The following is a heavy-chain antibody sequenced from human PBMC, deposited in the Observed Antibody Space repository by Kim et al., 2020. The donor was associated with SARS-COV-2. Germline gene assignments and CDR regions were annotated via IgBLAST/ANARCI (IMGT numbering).Heavy chain of an antibody. CDR3: ARSSRGATPNGAFDI. Sequence: QKFQDRVTITRDRSMSTAYMELSSLRSEDTAMYYCARSSRGATPNGAFDIWGQGTMVTVSS. V-gene: IGHV1-45*02. D-gene: IGHD1-26*01. J-gene: IGHJ3*02.